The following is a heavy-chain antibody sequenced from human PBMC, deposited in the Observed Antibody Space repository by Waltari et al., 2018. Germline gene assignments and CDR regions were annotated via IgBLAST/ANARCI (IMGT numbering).Heavy chain of an antibody. Sequence: QLQLQESGPQLVKPSETLSLTCTVSGASLDNTTHYWGWVRQPPGTGLEWIGSIYYTGPTYYNPSLKSRMTISADTSKTQFSLRLSSVTAADTAVYYCARHINFWSGYYFDSWGQGTLVTVSS. CDR2: IYYTGPT. V-gene: IGHV4-39*01. CDR1: GASLDNTTHY. J-gene: IGHJ4*02. CDR3: ARHINFWSGYYFDS. D-gene: IGHD3-3*01.